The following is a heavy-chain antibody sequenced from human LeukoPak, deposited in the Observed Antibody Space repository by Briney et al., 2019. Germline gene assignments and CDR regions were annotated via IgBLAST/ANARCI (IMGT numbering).Heavy chain of an antibody. V-gene: IGHV3-69-1*01. Sequence: PGGSLRLSCAASGFTFSKYDMYWIRQAPGKGLECVSVISRDGTTYYADSVKGRFTISRDNAKNSLYLQMNSLRAEDTAVYYCARGLGSPPLWYFDLWGRGTLVTVSS. J-gene: IGHJ2*01. D-gene: IGHD1-26*01. CDR3: ARGLGSPPLWYFDL. CDR1: GFTFSKYD. CDR2: ISRDGTT.